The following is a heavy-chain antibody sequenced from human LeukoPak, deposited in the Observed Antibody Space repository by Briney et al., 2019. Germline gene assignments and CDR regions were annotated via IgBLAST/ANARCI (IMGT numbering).Heavy chain of an antibody. CDR2: ISSSSTTI. CDR1: GFTFSSYS. J-gene: IGHJ4*02. V-gene: IGHV3-48*01. D-gene: IGHD5-12*01. Sequence: GGSLRLSCAASGFTFSSYSMNWVRQAPGKGLEWISYISSSSTTIYYADSVKGRFTISRDNAKNSLYLQMNSLRAEDTAVYYCARDEDIVAANFDYWGQGTLVTVSS. CDR3: ARDEDIVAANFDY.